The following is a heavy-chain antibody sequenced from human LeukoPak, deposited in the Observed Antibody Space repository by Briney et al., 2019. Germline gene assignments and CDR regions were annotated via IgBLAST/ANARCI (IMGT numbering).Heavy chain of an antibody. CDR2: IIPIFGTA. CDR1: GGTFSSYA. CDR3: ARGRPKARDY. V-gene: IGHV1-69*05. Sequence: SVKVSCKASGGTFSSYAISWVRQAPGQGLEWMGGIIPIFGTANYAQKFQGRVTMTRNTSISTAYMELSSLRSEDTAVYYCARGRPKARDYWGQGTLVTVSS. J-gene: IGHJ4*02.